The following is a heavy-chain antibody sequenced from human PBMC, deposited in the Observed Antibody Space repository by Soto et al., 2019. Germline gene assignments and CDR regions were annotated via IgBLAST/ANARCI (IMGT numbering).Heavy chain of an antibody. CDR2: IYHSGST. CDR3: ARHFAGRDFDL. Sequence: QLQLHESGSGLVKPSQTLSLTCAVSGGSITSGDYSWSWIRQPPGKGLEWIAYIYHSGSTYYNPSLKSRVTISVDRSTNQVSLKLSSVTAADTAMYYRARHFAGRDFDLWGRGTLVTVSS. V-gene: IGHV4-30-2*01. CDR1: GGSITSGDYS. J-gene: IGHJ2*01.